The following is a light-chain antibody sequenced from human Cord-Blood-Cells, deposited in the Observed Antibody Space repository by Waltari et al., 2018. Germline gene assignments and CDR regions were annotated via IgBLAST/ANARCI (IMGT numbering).Light chain of an antibody. J-gene: IGKJ4*01. Sequence: EIVMTQSPATLSVSPGERATLSCRASQSVSSNLAWYQQKPGKAPKLLIYAASTLQSGVPSRFSGSGSGTEFTLTISSLQPEDFATYYCQQLNSYPLTFGGGTKVEIK. CDR2: AAS. CDR1: QSVSSN. V-gene: IGKV1-9*01. CDR3: QQLNSYPLT.